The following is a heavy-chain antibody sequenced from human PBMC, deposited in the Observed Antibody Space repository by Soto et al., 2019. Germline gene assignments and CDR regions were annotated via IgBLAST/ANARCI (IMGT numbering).Heavy chain of an antibody. CDR1: GYTFTSYG. Sequence: ASVKVSCKASGYTFTSYGISWVRQAPGQGLEWMGWISAYNGNTNYAQKLQGRVTMTTDTSTSTAYMELRSLRSDDTAVYYCARVPPPYFYDSSGFPKSRWFDPWGQGTLVTVS. J-gene: IGHJ5*02. CDR3: ARVPPPYFYDSSGFPKSRWFDP. V-gene: IGHV1-18*04. CDR2: ISAYNGNT. D-gene: IGHD3-22*01.